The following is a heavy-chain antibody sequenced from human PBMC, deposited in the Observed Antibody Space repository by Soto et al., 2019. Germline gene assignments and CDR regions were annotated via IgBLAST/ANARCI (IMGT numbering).Heavy chain of an antibody. Sequence: GGSLRLSCAASGFTFSSYWMSWVRQAPGKGLEWVANIKQAGSEKYYVDSVKGRFTISRDNAKNSLYLQMNSLRAEDTSVYYCARDVHSSSYSFDYWGQGTLVTVSS. CDR1: GFTFSSYW. V-gene: IGHV3-7*01. D-gene: IGHD6-6*01. CDR2: IKQAGSEK. J-gene: IGHJ4*02. CDR3: ARDVHSSSYSFDY.